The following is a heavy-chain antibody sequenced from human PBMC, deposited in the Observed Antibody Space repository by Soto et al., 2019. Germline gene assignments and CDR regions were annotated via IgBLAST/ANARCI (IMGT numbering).Heavy chain of an antibody. CDR3: AADATAWQQMVPSDY. CDR2: IAVGSGYT. V-gene: IGHV1-58*01. D-gene: IGHD2-8*01. CDR1: GFTFTSSA. J-gene: IGHJ4*02. Sequence: SVKVSCKASGFTFTSSAFQWVRQARGQRLEWIGWIAVGSGYTNYAQRFQDRVTLTRDMSTATTYMELSRLTSEDTTIYYCAADATAWQQMVPSDYWGQGTLVTVSS.